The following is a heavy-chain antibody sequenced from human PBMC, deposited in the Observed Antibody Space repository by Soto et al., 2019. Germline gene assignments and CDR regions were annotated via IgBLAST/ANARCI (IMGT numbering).Heavy chain of an antibody. D-gene: IGHD1-20*01. Sequence: QLQLQESGPGLVKPSETLSLTCTVSGGSIRSSTYYWGWIRQSPGKGLEWIGSIFYSGITYYRPSLKSRVTMSVDTSKNQFSLNLSSVTAADTAMYYCVRHLTGPPVDYWGQGTLVTVSS. V-gene: IGHV4-39*01. CDR2: IFYSGIT. CDR1: GGSIRSSTYY. J-gene: IGHJ4*02. CDR3: VRHLTGPPVDY.